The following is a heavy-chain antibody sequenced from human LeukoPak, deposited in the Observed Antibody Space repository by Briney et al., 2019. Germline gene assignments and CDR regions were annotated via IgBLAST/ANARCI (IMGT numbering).Heavy chain of an antibody. CDR2: ISGSGGST. CDR3: AKAGARITMVRGVIFDAFDI. J-gene: IGHJ3*02. CDR1: GFTFSSYE. Sequence: GGSLRLSCAASGFTFSSYEMNWVRQAPGKGLEWVSAISGSGGSTYYADSVKGRFTISRDNSKNTLYLQMNSLRAEDTAVYYCAKAGARITMVRGVIFDAFDIWGQGTMVTVSS. D-gene: IGHD3-10*01. V-gene: IGHV3-23*01.